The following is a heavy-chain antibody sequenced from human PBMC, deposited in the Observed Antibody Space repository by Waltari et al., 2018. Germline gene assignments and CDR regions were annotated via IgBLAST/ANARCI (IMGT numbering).Heavy chain of an antibody. CDR1: GDSITRGGHF. Sequence: QVQLQASGPGLMKPSQTLSLTCTVPGDSITRGGHFWSWIRQQSGRGLEWIGYVSYSGRAHYNPSLKSRSTMSIDASKNQFSLRLTSVTAADTAVYYCARAEYYVGSGRLEYFHHWGQGTRVTVSS. CDR2: VSYSGRA. V-gene: IGHV4-31*03. CDR3: ARAEYYVGSGRLEYFHH. J-gene: IGHJ1*01. D-gene: IGHD6-19*01.